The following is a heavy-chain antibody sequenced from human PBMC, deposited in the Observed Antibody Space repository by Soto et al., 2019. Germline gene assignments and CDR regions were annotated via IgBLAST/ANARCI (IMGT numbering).Heavy chain of an antibody. J-gene: IGHJ3*02. CDR3: ARVPGDSISNAFDI. CDR2: INPNSGGT. Sequence: ASVKVSCKASGYTFTGYYMHWVRQAPGQGLEWMGWINPNSGGTNYAQKFQGRVTMTRDTSISTAYMELSRLRSDDTAVYYCARVPGDSISNAFDIWGQGTMVTVSS. CDR1: GYTFTGYY. D-gene: IGHD3-16*01. V-gene: IGHV1-2*02.